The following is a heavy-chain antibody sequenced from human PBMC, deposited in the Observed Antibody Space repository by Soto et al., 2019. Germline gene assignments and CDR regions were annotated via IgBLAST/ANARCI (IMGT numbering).Heavy chain of an antibody. D-gene: IGHD5-12*01. V-gene: IGHV2-5*02. CDR1: GFSLSTTGVG. Sequence: QITLKESGPTLVKPTQTLTLTCTFSGFSLSTTGVGVGWIRQPPGKALEWLALIHWDDDKRISPSVKSRLTISKDTTRNQVILTRTNMDPVDSATYYCVHFRIDGYNYLTSYYYYGLDVWGQGTTVTVSS. J-gene: IGHJ6*02. CDR2: IHWDDDK. CDR3: VHFRIDGYNYLTSYYYYGLDV.